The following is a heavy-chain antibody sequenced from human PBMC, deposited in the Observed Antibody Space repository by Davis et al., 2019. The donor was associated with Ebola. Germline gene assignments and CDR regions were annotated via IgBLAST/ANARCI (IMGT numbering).Heavy chain of an antibody. V-gene: IGHV3-11*01. CDR2: ISSSGSTI. J-gene: IGHJ5*02. Sequence: PGGSLRLSCAASGFTFSDYYMSWIRQAPGKGLEWVSYISSSGSTIYYADSVKGRFTISRDNAKNSLYLQMNSLRAEDTAVYYCARESRYYYDSSGYYGVSPFVDPWGQGTLVTVSS. D-gene: IGHD3-22*01. CDR3: ARESRYYYDSSGYYGVSPFVDP. CDR1: GFTFSDYY.